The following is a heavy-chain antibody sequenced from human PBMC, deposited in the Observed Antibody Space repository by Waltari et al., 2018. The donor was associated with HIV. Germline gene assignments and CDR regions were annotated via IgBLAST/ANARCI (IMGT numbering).Heavy chain of an antibody. D-gene: IGHD1-1*01. CDR2: INTKTGNP. J-gene: IGHJ4*02. V-gene: IGHV7-4-1*01. Sequence: QVQLVQSGSELKTPGASVKVSCKASGYTFTSYAMNWVRKVPGQGLEWVGWINTKTGNPTYAQGFTGRFVFSLDTSLSTAYYCARTTAEDRAGSIARFEYWGQGTLVTVSS. CDR1: GYTFTSYA. CDR3: FEY.